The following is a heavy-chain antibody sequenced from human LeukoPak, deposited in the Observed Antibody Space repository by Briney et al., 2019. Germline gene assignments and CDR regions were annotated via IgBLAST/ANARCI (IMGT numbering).Heavy chain of an antibody. V-gene: IGHV4-34*01. CDR2: INHSGST. J-gene: IGHJ4*01. D-gene: IGHD3-22*01. CDR3: ARVYYYDSSGYHYYFDY. CDR1: GGSFSGYY. Sequence: SETLSLTCAVYGGSFSGYYWSWIRQPPGKGREWIGEINHSGSTNYNPSLKSRVTISVDTSKNQFSLKLSSVTAADTAVYYCARVYYYDSSGYHYYFDYWGQGPLVTVSS.